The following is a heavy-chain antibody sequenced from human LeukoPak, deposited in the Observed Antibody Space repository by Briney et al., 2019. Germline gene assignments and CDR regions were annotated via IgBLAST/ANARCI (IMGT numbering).Heavy chain of an antibody. CDR1: RDSISSGDYY. V-gene: IGHV4-30-4*08. Sequence: TLSLTCTVSRDSISSGDYYWSWIRQPPGKGLEWIGYIYYSGSTYYNPSLKSRVTISVDTSKNQFSLKLSSVTAADTAVYYCARGGLNSAVIPAAMGGDYYYMGVWGKGTTVTVPS. J-gene: IGHJ6*03. CDR2: IYYSGST. D-gene: IGHD2-2*01. CDR3: ARGGLNSAVIPAAMGGDYYYMGV.